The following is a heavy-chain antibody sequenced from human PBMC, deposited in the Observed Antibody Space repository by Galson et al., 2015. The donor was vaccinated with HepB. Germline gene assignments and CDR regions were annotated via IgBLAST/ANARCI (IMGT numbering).Heavy chain of an antibody. CDR3: ARDPGRRVGATGDRIPYYFDY. CDR2: IKQDGSEK. Sequence: SLRLSCAASGFTFSSYWMSWVRQAPGKGLEWVANIKQDGSEKYYVDSVKGRFTISRDNAKNSLYLQMNSLRAEDTAVYYCARDPGRRVGATGDRIPYYFDYWGQGTLVTVSS. J-gene: IGHJ4*02. CDR1: GFTFSSYW. D-gene: IGHD1-26*01. V-gene: IGHV3-7*01.